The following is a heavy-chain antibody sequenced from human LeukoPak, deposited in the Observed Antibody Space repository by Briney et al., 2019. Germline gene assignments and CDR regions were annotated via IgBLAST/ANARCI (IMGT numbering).Heavy chain of an antibody. CDR3: ARGSKEYSSSSEWFDP. Sequence: GASVKVSCKASRYTFTSYDINWVRQATGQGLEWMGWMNPNSGNIGYAQKFQGRVTMTRNTSISTAYMGLSSLRSEDTAVYYCARGSKEYSSSSEWFDPWGQGTLVTVSS. J-gene: IGHJ5*02. V-gene: IGHV1-8*01. CDR2: MNPNSGNI. D-gene: IGHD6-6*01. CDR1: RYTFTSYD.